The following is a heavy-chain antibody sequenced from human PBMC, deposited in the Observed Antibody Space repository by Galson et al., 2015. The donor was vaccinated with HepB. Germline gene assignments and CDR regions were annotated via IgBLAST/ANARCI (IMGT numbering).Heavy chain of an antibody. Sequence: SLRLSCAASGFTFSDYYMSWIRQAPGKGLEWISYISSSGSAIYYSNSVKGRFTISRDNAKNSLFLQMNSLRVEDTAVYYCARVYGAARKPGGMDVRGQGTTVTVSS. CDR3: ARVYGAARKPGGMDV. CDR1: GFTFSDYY. CDR2: ISSSGSAI. J-gene: IGHJ6*02. V-gene: IGHV3-11*01. D-gene: IGHD6-6*01.